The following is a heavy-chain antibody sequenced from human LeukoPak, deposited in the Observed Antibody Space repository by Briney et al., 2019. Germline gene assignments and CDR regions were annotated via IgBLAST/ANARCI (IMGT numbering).Heavy chain of an antibody. CDR2: VFRSGNT. CDR3: ARARLPAATHAAYYHIDV. V-gene: IGHV4-4*02. CDR1: GFTFSSYA. D-gene: IGHD4-11*01. Sequence: GSLRLSCAASGFTFSSYAMHWVRQPPGKGLEWIGEVFRSGNTNYNPSLKSRVTISVDKSKIQFSLKLNSVSAADTAIYYCARARLPAATHAAYYHIDVWGAGTTVTVSS. J-gene: IGHJ6*03.